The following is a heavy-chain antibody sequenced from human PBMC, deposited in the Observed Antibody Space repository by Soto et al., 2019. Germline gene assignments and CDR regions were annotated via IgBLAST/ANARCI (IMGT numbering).Heavy chain of an antibody. V-gene: IGHV4-31*03. J-gene: IGHJ6*02. CDR2: IYYSGST. D-gene: IGHD3-10*01. CDR3: ARMYRGTSMDV. CDR1: GGSISSGGYY. Sequence: QVQLQESGPGLVKPSQTLSLTCTVSGGSISSGGYYWSWIRQHPGKGLEWIGYIYYSGSTYYNPYLTSRVTISVHTSKNQSSLKLSSVTAADTAVYYCARMYRGTSMDVWGQGTTVTVSS.